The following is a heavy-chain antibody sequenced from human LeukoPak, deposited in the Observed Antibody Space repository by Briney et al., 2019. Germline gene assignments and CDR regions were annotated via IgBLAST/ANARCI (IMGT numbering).Heavy chain of an antibody. J-gene: IGHJ4*02. CDR2: INQAGSNK. CDR3: RTGHDY. V-gene: IGHV3-7*01. CDR1: GFSLSNYW. Sequence: GGSLRLSCVASGFSLSNYWMGWVRQTPGKRLEWVTNINQAGSNKYYVDAVKGRFIISRDNTKNSVSLQMNSLQVEDTAVYFCRTGHDYWGQGTLVTVSS.